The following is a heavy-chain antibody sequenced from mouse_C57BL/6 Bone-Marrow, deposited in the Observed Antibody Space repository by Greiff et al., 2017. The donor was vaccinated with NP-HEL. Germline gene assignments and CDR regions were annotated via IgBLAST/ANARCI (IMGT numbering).Heavy chain of an antibody. V-gene: IGHV1-64*01. Sequence: QVQLQQPGAELVKPGASVKLSCKASVYTFTSYWMHWVKQRPGQGLEWIGMIHPNSGSTNYNEKFKSKSTLTVDKSSSTAYMQLSSLTSEDSAVYYCAYYSNYVGFAYWGQGTLVTVSA. CDR1: VYTFTSYW. D-gene: IGHD2-5*01. CDR2: IHPNSGST. CDR3: AYYSNYVGFAY. J-gene: IGHJ3*01.